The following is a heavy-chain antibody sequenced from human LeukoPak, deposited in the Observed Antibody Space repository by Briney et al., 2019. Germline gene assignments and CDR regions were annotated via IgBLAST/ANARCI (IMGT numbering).Heavy chain of an antibody. V-gene: IGHV3-11*01. CDR2: ISSSGSTI. CDR3: AKGTEYYYYYYMDV. J-gene: IGHJ6*03. Sequence: GGSLRLSCAASGFTFSDYYMSWIRQAPGKGLEWVSYISSSGSTIYYADSVKSRFTISRDNAKNSLYLQMNSLRAEDTAVYYCAKGTEYYYYYYMDVWGKGTTVTVSS. CDR1: GFTFSDYY.